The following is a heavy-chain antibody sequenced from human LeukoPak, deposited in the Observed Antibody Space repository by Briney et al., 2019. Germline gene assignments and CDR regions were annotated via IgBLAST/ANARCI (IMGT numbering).Heavy chain of an antibody. D-gene: IGHD2-15*01. CDR3: ATVRDIVVGGGPYYFDY. CDR1: GYTFIGYY. Sequence: ASVKVSCKASGYTFIGYYLHWVRQAPGQGLECMGCINPHNGDTNYAQKFQGRVTMTRDTSITTAYMDLSRLKSDDTAVYYCATVRDIVVGGGPYYFDYWGQGTLVTVSS. CDR2: INPHNGDT. V-gene: IGHV1-2*02. J-gene: IGHJ4*02.